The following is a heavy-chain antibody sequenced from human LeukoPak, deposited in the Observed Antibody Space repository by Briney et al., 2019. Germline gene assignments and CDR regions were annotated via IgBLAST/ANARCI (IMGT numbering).Heavy chain of an antibody. CDR3: ARDLDWILFDY. V-gene: IGHV3-74*03. J-gene: IGHJ4*02. CDR2: IRPEGTTT. CDR1: GFTFSTYW. D-gene: IGHD3-9*01. Sequence: TGGPLRLSCAASGFTFSTYWMHWVRQAPGKGLVWVSRIRPEGTTTAYADSVKGRFTISRDNAKNTLFLQMNSLSAEDTAVYYCARDLDWILFDYWGQGTLVTVSS.